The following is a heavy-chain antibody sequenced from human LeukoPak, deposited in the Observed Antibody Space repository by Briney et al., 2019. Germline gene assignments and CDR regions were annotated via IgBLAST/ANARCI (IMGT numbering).Heavy chain of an antibody. CDR3: ARGGPPITYYYGSGSYHYMDV. Sequence: ASVKVSCKASGGTFSSYAISWVRQAPGQGLEWMGGIIPIFGTANYAQKFQGRVTITTDESTSTAYTELSSLRSEDTAVYYCARGGPPITYYYGSGSYHYMDVWGKGTTVTVSS. CDR1: GGTFSSYA. J-gene: IGHJ6*03. D-gene: IGHD3-10*01. CDR2: IIPIFGTA. V-gene: IGHV1-69*05.